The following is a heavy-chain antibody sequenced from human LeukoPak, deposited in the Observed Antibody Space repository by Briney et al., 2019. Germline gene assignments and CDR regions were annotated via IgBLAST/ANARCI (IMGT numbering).Heavy chain of an antibody. CDR1: GGSISSSSYY. J-gene: IGHJ4*02. CDR2: MYSSGST. V-gene: IGHV4-39*07. CDR3: ARGGSYTMVKNY. Sequence: SETLSLTCTVSGGSISSSSYYWGWIRQPPGKGLEWIGSMYSSGSTYYNPSLKSRVTISVDTSKNQFSPKLNSVTAADTAVYYCARGGSYTMVKNYWGQGTLVTVSS. D-gene: IGHD1-26*01.